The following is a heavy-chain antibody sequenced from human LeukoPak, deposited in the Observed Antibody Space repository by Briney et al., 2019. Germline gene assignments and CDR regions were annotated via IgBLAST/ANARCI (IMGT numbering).Heavy chain of an antibody. J-gene: IGHJ4*02. D-gene: IGHD5-12*01. CDR3: ARVATTTNPPQRPFDY. CDR1: GYSISSGYY. CDR2: IYYSGST. Sequence: PSETLSLTCAVSGYSISSGYYWGWIRQPPGKGLEWIGSIYYSGSTYYNPSLKGRVTISVDTSKNQFSLKLSSVTAADTAVYYCARVATTTNPPQRPFDYWGQGTLVTVSS. V-gene: IGHV4-38-2*01.